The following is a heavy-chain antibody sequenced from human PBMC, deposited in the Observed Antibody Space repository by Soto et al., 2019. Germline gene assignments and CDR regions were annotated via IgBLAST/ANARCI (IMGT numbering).Heavy chain of an antibody. CDR2: LSASGATA. Sequence: EVQLLESGGGLVQPGVSLRLSCATSGFSLRSTAMSWVRRAPGKGLEWFSTLSASGATALFADFAKGRFTISRDTSKNTLFLDMGNLKVDDTATYSCAKTEAVVAVDVYPRWFDSWGQGTLVTVSS. CDR3: AKTEAVVAVDVYPRWFDS. CDR1: GFSLRSTA. J-gene: IGHJ5*02. V-gene: IGHV3-23*01. D-gene: IGHD2-15*01.